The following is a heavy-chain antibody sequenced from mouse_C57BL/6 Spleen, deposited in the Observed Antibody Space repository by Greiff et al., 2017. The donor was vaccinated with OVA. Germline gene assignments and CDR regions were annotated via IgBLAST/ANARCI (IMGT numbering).Heavy chain of an antibody. V-gene: IGHV7-3*01. CDR1: GFTFTDYY. Sequence: EVQLVESGGGLVQPGGSLSLSCAASGFTFTDYYMSWVRQPPGKALEWLGFIRNKANGYTTEYSASVKGRFTISRDNSQSILYLQMTALRAEDSATYYCASRSTSHWYFDVWGTGTTVTVSS. CDR2: IRNKANGYTT. D-gene: IGHD5-1*01. J-gene: IGHJ1*03. CDR3: ASRSTSHWYFDV.